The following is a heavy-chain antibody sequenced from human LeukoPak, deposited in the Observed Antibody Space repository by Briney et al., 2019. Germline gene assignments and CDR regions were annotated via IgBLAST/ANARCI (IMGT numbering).Heavy chain of an antibody. D-gene: IGHD3-16*01. CDR2: ISGSGGST. Sequence: GGSLRLSCAASGFTFSSYAMSWVRQAPGKGLEWVSAISGSGGSTYYADSVKGRFTISRDNSKNTLYLQMNSLRAEDTAVYYCAKALNYYDYVRHAFDIWGQGTMVTVSS. CDR1: GFTFSSYA. J-gene: IGHJ3*02. V-gene: IGHV3-23*01. CDR3: AKALNYYDYVRHAFDI.